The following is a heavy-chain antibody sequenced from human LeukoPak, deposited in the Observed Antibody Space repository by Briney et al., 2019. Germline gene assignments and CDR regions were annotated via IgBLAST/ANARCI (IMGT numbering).Heavy chain of an antibody. D-gene: IGHD1-26*01. CDR2: IYYSGST. CDR3: AREVGATESFDY. Sequence: PSETLSLTCTVSGGSISSYYWSWIRQPPGKGLEWIGYIYYSGSTNYNPSLKSRVTISVDTSKNQFSLELSSVTAADTAVYYCAREVGATESFDYWGQGTLVTVSS. CDR1: GGSISSYY. V-gene: IGHV4-59*01. J-gene: IGHJ4*02.